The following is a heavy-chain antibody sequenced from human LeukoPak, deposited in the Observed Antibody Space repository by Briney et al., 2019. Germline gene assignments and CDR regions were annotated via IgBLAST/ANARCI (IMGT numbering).Heavy chain of an antibody. D-gene: IGHD4-23*01. CDR1: GFTFSSYW. Sequence: GGSLRLSCAASGFTFSSYWMNWVRQAPGKGLVWVSRIASDGSSTTYADSVKGRFSISRDNAKNTLYLQMNSLRVEDTAVYYWARGRPHGNDYWGQGTLVTVSS. CDR2: IASDGSST. CDR3: ARGRPHGNDY. V-gene: IGHV3-74*01. J-gene: IGHJ4*02.